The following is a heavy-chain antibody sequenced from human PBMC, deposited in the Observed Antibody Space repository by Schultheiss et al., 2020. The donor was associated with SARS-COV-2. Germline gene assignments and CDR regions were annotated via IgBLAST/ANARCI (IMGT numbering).Heavy chain of an antibody. D-gene: IGHD4-11*01. V-gene: IGHV3-21*01. J-gene: IGHJ6*02. CDR2: ISSSSSYI. CDR3: ARAERTVTLFYYYYGMDV. CDR1: GFTFDDYA. Sequence: GGSLRLSCAASGFTFDDYAMHWVRQAPGKGLEWVSSISSSSSYIYYADSVKGRFTISRDNSKSTLFLQMNSLRAEDTAVYYCARAERTVTLFYYYYGMDVWGQGTTVTVSS.